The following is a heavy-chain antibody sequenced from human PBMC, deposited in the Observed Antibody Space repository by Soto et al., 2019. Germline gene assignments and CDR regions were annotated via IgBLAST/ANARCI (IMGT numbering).Heavy chain of an antibody. CDR1: GFTFNSYA. J-gene: IGHJ6*02. V-gene: IGHV3-23*01. CDR2: ISGSGGST. Sequence: PGGSLRLSCAASGFTFNSYAMSWVRQAPGKGLEWVSLISGSGGSTYYADSVKGRFTISRDNSKNTLYLQMNSLRAEDTAVYYCAAHYYDSSGYSVPPYYYGMDVWGQGTTVTVSS. D-gene: IGHD3-22*01. CDR3: AAHYYDSSGYSVPPYYYGMDV.